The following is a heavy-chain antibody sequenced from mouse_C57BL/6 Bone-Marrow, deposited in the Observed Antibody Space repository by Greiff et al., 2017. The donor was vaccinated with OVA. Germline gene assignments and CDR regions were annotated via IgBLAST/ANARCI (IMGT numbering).Heavy chain of an antibody. Sequence: EVKLMESGGGLVQPGGSLSLSCAASGFTFTDYYMSWVRQPPGKALEWLGFIRNKANGYTTEYSASVKGRFTISRDNSQSILYLQMNALRAEDSATYYYARYTGSSYRYFDVWGTGTTVTVSS. CDR2: IRNKANGYTT. CDR3: ARYTGSSYRYFDV. D-gene: IGHD1-1*01. CDR1: GFTFTDYY. J-gene: IGHJ1*03. V-gene: IGHV7-3*01.